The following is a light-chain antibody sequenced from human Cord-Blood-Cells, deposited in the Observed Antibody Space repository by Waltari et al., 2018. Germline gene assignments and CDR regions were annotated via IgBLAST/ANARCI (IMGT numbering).Light chain of an antibody. CDR2: EGS. Sequence: QSALTQPASVSGSPGQSITISCTGTSSAVGSYNLVSWYQQHPGKAPKLMIYEGSKRTSGVSNRFSGSKSGNTSSLTISGLQAEDEADYYCCSYAGSSTFYVFGTGTKVTVL. J-gene: IGLJ1*01. CDR1: SSAVGSYNL. V-gene: IGLV2-23*01. CDR3: CSYAGSSTFYV.